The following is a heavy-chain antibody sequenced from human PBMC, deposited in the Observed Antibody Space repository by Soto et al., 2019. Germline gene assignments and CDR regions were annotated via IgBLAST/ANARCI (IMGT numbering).Heavy chain of an antibody. CDR3: ARLAGGVILLNTWFDP. J-gene: IGHJ5*02. V-gene: IGHV4-4*02. CDR1: GGCISSSNW. Sequence: SETLSLTCAVSGGCISSSNWWSWVRQPPGKGLEWIGEIYHSGSTNYNPSLRSRVTISVDKSKNQFSLKLSSVAGADTAVYYCARLAGGVILLNTWFDPWGQGTLVTVSS. D-gene: IGHD3-16*01. CDR2: IYHSGST.